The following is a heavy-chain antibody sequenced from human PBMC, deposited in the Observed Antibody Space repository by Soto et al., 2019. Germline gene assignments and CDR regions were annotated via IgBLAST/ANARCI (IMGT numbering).Heavy chain of an antibody. CDR1: GYTFTNYW. D-gene: IGHD3-10*02. J-gene: IGHJ4*02. CDR3: ASTDVAPFDY. V-gene: IGHV1-46*01. Sequence: QVQLVQSGAEVKKPGASVKVSCKASGYTFTNYWMQRVRQAPGQGLEWMAIINPSGGTRRYAEKFQGRLAMTRDTSTSTVYMELSSLRSEDTAVYYCASTDVAPFDYWGQGTLVTVSS. CDR2: INPSGGTR.